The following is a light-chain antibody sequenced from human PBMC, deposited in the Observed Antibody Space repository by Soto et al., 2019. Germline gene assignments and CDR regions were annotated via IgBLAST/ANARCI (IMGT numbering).Light chain of an antibody. CDR3: GGWDDSLSGPV. CDR2: RNN. J-gene: IGLJ2*01. CDR1: SYNIGSNY. V-gene: IGLV1-47*01. Sequence: QCVLTQPPSASGTPGQRVNISCSGSSYNIGSNYVYWYRQFPGTAPKLLIQRNNQRPSGVPARFSGSKSGTSASLAISGLRSEDEADYYCGGWDDSLSGPVFGGGTKLTVL.